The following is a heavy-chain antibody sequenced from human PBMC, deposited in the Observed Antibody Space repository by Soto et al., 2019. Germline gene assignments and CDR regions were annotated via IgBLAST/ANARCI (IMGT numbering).Heavy chain of an antibody. CDR2: IWYDGSNK. D-gene: IGHD2-21*01. Sequence: QVQLVESGGGVVQPGYSLRLSCAASGFSFSSSGMHWVRQAPGKGLEWVAVIWYDGSNKYYADSVKGRFTISRDNSKNTLDLQMNSLRAEDTAVYYCASDRSNNCWSGDFDYWGQGTLVTVSS. CDR1: GFSFSSSG. V-gene: IGHV3-33*01. J-gene: IGHJ4*02. CDR3: ASDRSNNCWSGDFDY.